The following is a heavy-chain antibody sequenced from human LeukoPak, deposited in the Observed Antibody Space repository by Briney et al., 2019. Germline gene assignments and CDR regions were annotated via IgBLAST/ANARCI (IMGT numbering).Heavy chain of an antibody. D-gene: IGHD6-19*01. CDR1: GYTFTSYY. Sequence: VASVKVSCKASGYTFTSYYMHWVRQAPGQGLEWMGIINPSGGSTSYAQKFQGRVTMTRDMSTSTVYMELSSLRSEDTAVYYCAGLKYSSGWYSDAFDIWGQGTMVTVSS. J-gene: IGHJ3*02. CDR3: AGLKYSSGWYSDAFDI. V-gene: IGHV1-46*01. CDR2: INPSGGST.